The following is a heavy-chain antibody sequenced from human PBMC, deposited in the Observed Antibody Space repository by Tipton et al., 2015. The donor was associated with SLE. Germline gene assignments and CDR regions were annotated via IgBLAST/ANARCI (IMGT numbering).Heavy chain of an antibody. J-gene: IGHJ3*01. V-gene: IGHV4-59*12. CDR1: GGSISSYY. CDR3: ARGGLR. CDR2: IYYSGST. Sequence: TLSLTCTVSGGSISSYYWSWIRQPPGKGLEWIGYIYYSGSTYYNPSLKSRVTISVDTSKNQFSLKLSSVTAADTAVYYCARGGLRWGQGTMVTVSS.